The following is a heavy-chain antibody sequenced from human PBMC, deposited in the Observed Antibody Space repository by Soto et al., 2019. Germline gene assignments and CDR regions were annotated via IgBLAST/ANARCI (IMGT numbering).Heavy chain of an antibody. CDR3: ATTLPPSGSSFFSWFDP. Sequence: ASVKVFCKASGYTFTSYGISWVRQAPGQGLEWMGWISAYNGNTNYAQKLQGRVTMTTDTSTSTAYMELRSLRSDDTAVYYCATTLPPSGSSFFSWFDPWGQGTLVTVSS. J-gene: IGHJ5*02. V-gene: IGHV1-18*01. CDR1: GYTFTSYG. CDR2: ISAYNGNT. D-gene: IGHD1-26*01.